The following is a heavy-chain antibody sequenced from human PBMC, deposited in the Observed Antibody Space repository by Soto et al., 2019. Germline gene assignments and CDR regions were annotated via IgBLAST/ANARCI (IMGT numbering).Heavy chain of an antibody. J-gene: IGHJ6*02. CDR3: SRDRAEAGTCYYGMDV. CDR1: GDSVSSNSGA. D-gene: IGHD6-19*01. CDR2: TYYRSKWFN. Sequence: SQTLSLTCAISGDSVSSNSGAWNWLRQSPSRGLEWLGRTYYRSKWFNDYAVSVKGRITINPDTSKNQFSLQLNSVTPEDTAVYYCSRDRAEAGTCYYGMDVWGQGTTVTVSS. V-gene: IGHV6-1*01.